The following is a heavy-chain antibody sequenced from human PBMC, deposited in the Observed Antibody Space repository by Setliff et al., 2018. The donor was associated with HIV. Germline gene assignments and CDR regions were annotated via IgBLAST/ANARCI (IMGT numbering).Heavy chain of an antibody. CDR2: INHSGNT. J-gene: IGHJ4*02. Sequence: SETLSLTCAVYSGSFSTYYWTWIRQPPGKGLEWIGEINHSGNTNYNPSLKSRVTMSVDTSKNQFSLKLSSVTAADTAVYYCARDSVGATAIDYWGQGTLVTVSS. CDR3: ARDSVGATAIDY. CDR1: SGSFSTYY. D-gene: IGHD1-26*01. V-gene: IGHV4-34*01.